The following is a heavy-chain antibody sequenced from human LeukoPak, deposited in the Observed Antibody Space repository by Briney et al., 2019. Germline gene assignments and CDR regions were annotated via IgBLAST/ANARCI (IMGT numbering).Heavy chain of an antibody. CDR2: IHNSGTT. D-gene: IGHD3-10*01. V-gene: IGHV4-34*01. CDR1: GGPFSGYF. CDR3: ARRYYYNLGGFPFDF. J-gene: IGHJ4*02. Sequence: PSETLSLTCAASGGPFSGYFWSWIRQSSGKGLEWIGEIHNSGTTNYNPSLNSRVTISEDTSKNQFYLNLSSVTAADTAVYYCARRYYYNLGGFPFDFWGQGTLVTVSS.